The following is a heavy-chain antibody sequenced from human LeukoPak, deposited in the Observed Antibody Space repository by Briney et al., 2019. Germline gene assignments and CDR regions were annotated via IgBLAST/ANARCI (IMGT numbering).Heavy chain of an antibody. CDR3: ATEGRGANYWYFDL. CDR2: FDPEQGKT. V-gene: IGHV1-24*01. J-gene: IGHJ2*01. Sequence: ASVKVSCKVSGYSLTELSMHWVRQAPGKGLEWMGGFDPEQGKTIYAQKFQDRVILTEDTSRDTVYMDLSGLTYEDTAVYFCATEGRGANYWYFDLWGRGTLVTVSP. D-gene: IGHD3-10*01. CDR1: GYSLTELS.